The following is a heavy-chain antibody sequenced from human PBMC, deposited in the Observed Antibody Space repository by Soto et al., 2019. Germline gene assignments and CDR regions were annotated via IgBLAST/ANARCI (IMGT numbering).Heavy chain of an antibody. Sequence: SVKVSCKASGGTFSSYAISWVRQAPGQGLEWMGGIIPIFGTANYAQKFQGRVTITADKSTSTAYMELSSLRSEDTAIYYCARSSAGVFGIIIEGSNWLAPWGQGSLVTVSS. D-gene: IGHD3-16*02. CDR2: IIPIFGTA. CDR3: ARSSAGVFGIIIEGSNWLAP. V-gene: IGHV1-69*06. J-gene: IGHJ5*02. CDR1: GGTFSSYA.